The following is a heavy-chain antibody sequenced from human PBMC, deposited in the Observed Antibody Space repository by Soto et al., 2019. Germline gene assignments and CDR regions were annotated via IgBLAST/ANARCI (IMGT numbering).Heavy chain of an antibody. CDR2: IWNDGSNE. V-gene: IGHV3-33*01. CDR1: GFNFSSYG. J-gene: IGHJ3*01. CDR3: ARYLSXXXIPFDF. D-gene: IGHD3-3*02. Sequence: GGSLRLSCEASGFNFSSYGIHWVRQAPGKGLEWVAIIWNDGSNEYYADSVKGRFTISRDNSKNTVYLQVSKLRAEDTAVYYCARYLSXXXIPFDFWGQGTLVTVSS.